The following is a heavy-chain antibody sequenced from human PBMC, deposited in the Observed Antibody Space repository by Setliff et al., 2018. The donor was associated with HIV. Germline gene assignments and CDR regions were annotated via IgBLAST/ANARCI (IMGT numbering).Heavy chain of an antibody. J-gene: IGHJ4*02. CDR2: TKPDGSET. V-gene: IGHV3-7*03. CDR1: GFTLSNFW. D-gene: IGHD6-19*01. CDR3: ARGTTGSGWFYDS. Sequence: GGSLRLSCEASGFTLSNFWMTWVRQAPGKGLERVADTKPDGSETYYEDSVRGRFTVSRDNAKNSLYLQMASLRAEDTAVYYCARGTTGSGWFYDSWGQGVLVTVSS.